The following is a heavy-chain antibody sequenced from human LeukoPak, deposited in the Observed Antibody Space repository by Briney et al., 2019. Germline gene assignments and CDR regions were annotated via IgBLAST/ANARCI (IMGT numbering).Heavy chain of an antibody. Sequence: GTLRLSCAASGFTFSSHGMNWVRQAPGKGLEWVSYISNSGNTIYYADSVKGRFTISRDNAKSSLYLQMNSLRAEDTAIYYCARSPLADYFDYWGQGTLVTVSS. CDR3: ARSPLADYFDY. CDR2: ISNSGNTI. D-gene: IGHD3-3*02. CDR1: GFTFSSHG. J-gene: IGHJ4*02. V-gene: IGHV3-48*03.